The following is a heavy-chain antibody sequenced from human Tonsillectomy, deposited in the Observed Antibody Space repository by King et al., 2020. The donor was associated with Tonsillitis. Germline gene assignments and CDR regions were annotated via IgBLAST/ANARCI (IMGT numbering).Heavy chain of an antibody. CDR2: ISCDGGSK. CDR1: GFTLDDYA. V-gene: IGHV3-9*01. Sequence: VQLVESGGGLVQPGRSPRLSCAASGFTLDDYALHWVRQAPGKGLEGVSGISCDGGSKVYADSVKGRFTISRDNAKNSLYLQMNSLRAEDTALYYCAKGLGVVIYKALDYWGQGTLVTVSS. D-gene: IGHD3-3*01. J-gene: IGHJ4*02. CDR3: AKGLGVVIYKALDY.